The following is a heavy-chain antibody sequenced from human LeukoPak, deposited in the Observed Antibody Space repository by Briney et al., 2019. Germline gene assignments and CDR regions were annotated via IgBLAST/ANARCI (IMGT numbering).Heavy chain of an antibody. D-gene: IGHD3-3*01. V-gene: IGHV1-46*01. J-gene: IGHJ6*03. Sequence: ASVKVSCKASGYTFTSYYMHWVRQAPGQGLEWMGIINPSGGSTSYAQKFQGRVTMTRDMSTSTVYMELSSLRSEDTAVYYCARDGVLRFLEWLPIDCYYMDVWGKGTTVTVSS. CDR1: GYTFTSYY. CDR3: ARDGVLRFLEWLPIDCYYMDV. CDR2: INPSGGST.